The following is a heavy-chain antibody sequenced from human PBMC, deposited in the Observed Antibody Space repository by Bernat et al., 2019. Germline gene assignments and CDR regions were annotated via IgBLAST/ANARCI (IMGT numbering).Heavy chain of an antibody. D-gene: IGHD2-15*01. CDR1: GFTFSSSW. CDR2: INQYESEK. Sequence: EVQLVESGGGLVQPGGSLRLSCAASGFTFSSSWMTWVRQAPGKGLEWVANINQYESEKYFVDSVKGRFTISRDNAKNSLYLQMNSLRAEDTAVYYCARDRQGRFDYWGQGTLVTVSS. V-gene: IGHV3-7*01. J-gene: IGHJ4*02. CDR3: ARDRQGRFDY.